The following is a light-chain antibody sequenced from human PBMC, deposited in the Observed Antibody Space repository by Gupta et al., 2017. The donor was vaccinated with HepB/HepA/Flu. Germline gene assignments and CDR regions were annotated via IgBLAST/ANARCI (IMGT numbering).Light chain of an antibody. CDR1: SSDVGGYHY. CDR2: EVS. V-gene: IGLV2-8*01. Sequence: QSALTQPPSASGSPGQSVTISCTGTSSDVGGYHYVSWYQQHPGKAPKLMIYEVSKRPSGVPDRFSGSKSGNTASLTVSGLQAEDEADYYCSSYAGSNNLMVFGGGTKLTVL. J-gene: IGLJ2*01. CDR3: SSYAGSNNLMV.